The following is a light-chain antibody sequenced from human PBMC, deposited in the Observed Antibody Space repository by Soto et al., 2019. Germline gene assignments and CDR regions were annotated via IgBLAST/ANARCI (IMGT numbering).Light chain of an antibody. CDR2: SAS. CDR3: HHFGSLPET. Sequence: EVVWTKSPGTMSLSPGERVTLSGRASQSVASSYLARYQQKPGRAPRLLFYSASSRATGIPDRFSGSGSGTDFTLTISRLEQEDIAVYYCHHFGSLPETSGQGTNVE. J-gene: IGKJ1*01. CDR1: QSVASSY. V-gene: IGKV3-20*01.